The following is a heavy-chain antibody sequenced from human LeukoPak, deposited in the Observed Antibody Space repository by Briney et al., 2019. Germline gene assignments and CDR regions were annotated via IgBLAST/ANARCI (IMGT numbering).Heavy chain of an antibody. J-gene: IGHJ4*02. CDR2: ISYDGSNK. CDR1: GFTFSSYG. CDR3: AKDYGDYVLDY. D-gene: IGHD4-17*01. V-gene: IGHV3-30*18. Sequence: GGSLRLSCAASGFTFSSYGMHWVRQATGKGLEWVAVISYDGSNKYYADSVKGRFTISRDNSKNTLYLQMNSLRAEDTAVYYCAKDYGDYVLDYWGQGTLVTVSS.